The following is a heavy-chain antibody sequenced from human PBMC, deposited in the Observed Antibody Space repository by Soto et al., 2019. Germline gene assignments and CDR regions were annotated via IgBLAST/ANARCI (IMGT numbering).Heavy chain of an antibody. CDR3: ARIEGSGSYYKYYYYGMDV. Sequence: ASVKVSCKASGGTFSSYAISWVRQAPGQGLEWMGGIIPIFGTANYAQKFQGRVTITADESTSTAYMELSSLRSEDTAVYYCARIEGSGSYYKYYYYGMDVWGQGTTVTVSS. D-gene: IGHD3-10*01. J-gene: IGHJ6*02. CDR2: IIPIFGTA. V-gene: IGHV1-69*13. CDR1: GGTFSSYA.